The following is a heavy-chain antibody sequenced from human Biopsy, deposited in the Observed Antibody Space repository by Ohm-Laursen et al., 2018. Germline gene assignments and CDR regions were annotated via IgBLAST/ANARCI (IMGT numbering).Heavy chain of an antibody. V-gene: IGHV4-39*01. D-gene: IGHD3-22*01. Sequence: GTLSLTCAVSGGSVSNNNYYWGWIRQPPGKGLEWIGSIFYRGSTHYKPSLKSRVNISVDTSKNQLSLKLNSVTAADTAVYYCARDYDTSGYYYVSWGQGTLVTVSS. CDR1: GGSVSNNNYY. J-gene: IGHJ5*02. CDR3: ARDYDTSGYYYVS. CDR2: IFYRGST.